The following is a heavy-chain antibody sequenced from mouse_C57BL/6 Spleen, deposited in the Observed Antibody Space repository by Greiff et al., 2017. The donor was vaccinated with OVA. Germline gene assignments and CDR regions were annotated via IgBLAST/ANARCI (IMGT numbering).Heavy chain of an antibody. V-gene: IGHV8-12*01. D-gene: IGHD2-3*01. Sequence: QVTLKVSGPGLLQSSQTLRLTCSFSGFSLSTSGMGVSWIRQPSGKGLEWLAHLYWDDDKRYNPSLKSRLTISKDTSRNQVFLKITSVDTADTATYYCAQSQDGYSFAYWGQGTLVTVSA. CDR3: AQSQDGYSFAY. CDR2: LYWDDDK. J-gene: IGHJ3*01. CDR1: GFSLSTSGMG.